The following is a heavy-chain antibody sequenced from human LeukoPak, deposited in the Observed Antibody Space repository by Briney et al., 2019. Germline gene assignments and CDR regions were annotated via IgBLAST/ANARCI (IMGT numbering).Heavy chain of an antibody. J-gene: IGHJ6*04. CDR3: ARDVPGGMDV. CDR2: IYYSGST. CDR1: GGSISSGGYY. V-gene: IGHV4-31*03. Sequence: SETLSLTCTVSGGSISSGGYYWSWIRQHPGKGLEWIGYIYYSGSTYYNPSLKSRVTISVDTSKNQFSLKLSSVTAADTAVYYCARDVPGGMDVWGKGTTATVSS.